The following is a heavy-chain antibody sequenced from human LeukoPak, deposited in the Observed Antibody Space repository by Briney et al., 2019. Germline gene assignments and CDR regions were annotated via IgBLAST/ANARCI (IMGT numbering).Heavy chain of an antibody. J-gene: IGHJ4*02. CDR3: VRDGGVSGYDLLDY. V-gene: IGHV3-7*01. CDR2: INQDGSEE. D-gene: IGHD5-12*01. Sequence: EGSLRLSCAASGFTFSNYWMSWVRQAPGKGLEWVAHINQDGSEEHYMDSVKARFIISRDNAKNSLSLQMDSLRAEDMAVYYCVRDGGVSGYDLLDYWGQGTLVTVSS. CDR1: GFTFSNYW.